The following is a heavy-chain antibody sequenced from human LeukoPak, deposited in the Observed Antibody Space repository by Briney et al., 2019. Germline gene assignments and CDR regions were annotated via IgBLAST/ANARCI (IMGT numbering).Heavy chain of an antibody. V-gene: IGHV5-51*01. Sequence: GESLKISCKGSGYSFTSYWIGWVRQMPGKGLEWMGIIYPGDSDTRYSPSFQGQVTISADKSISTAYLQWSSLKASDTAMYYCATDGGYSGYGGPFDYWGQGTLVTVSS. CDR1: GYSFTSYW. CDR3: ATDGGYSGYGGPFDY. D-gene: IGHD5-12*01. CDR2: IYPGDSDT. J-gene: IGHJ4*02.